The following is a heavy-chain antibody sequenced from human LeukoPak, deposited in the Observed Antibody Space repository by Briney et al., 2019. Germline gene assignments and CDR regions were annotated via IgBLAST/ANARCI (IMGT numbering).Heavy chain of an antibody. V-gene: IGHV1-69*06. CDR1: GGTFSSYA. CDR2: IIPIFATA. D-gene: IGHD3-10*01. Sequence: LVKVSCKASGGTFSSYAISWVRQAPGQGLDWIGGIIPIFATANYAYKFQGRVTITADKSTSTAYMELSSLRSEDTAVYYCARDGGRTMVRGVTRRGMDVWGKGTTVTVSS. CDR3: ARDGGRTMVRGVTRRGMDV. J-gene: IGHJ6*04.